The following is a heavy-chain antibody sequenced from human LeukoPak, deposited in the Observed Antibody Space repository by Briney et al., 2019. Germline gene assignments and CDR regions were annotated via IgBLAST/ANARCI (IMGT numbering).Heavy chain of an antibody. CDR2: INGSGGST. J-gene: IGHJ4*02. D-gene: IGHD2-15*01. V-gene: IGHV3-23*01. Sequence: GGSLRLSCAASGFTFSSYAMSWVRQAPGKGLEWVSAINGSGGSTYYADSVKGRFTISRDNSKNTLYLQMNGLRAEDTAVYYCALVVSYYFDYWGQGTLVTVSS. CDR3: ALVVSYYFDY. CDR1: GFTFSSYA.